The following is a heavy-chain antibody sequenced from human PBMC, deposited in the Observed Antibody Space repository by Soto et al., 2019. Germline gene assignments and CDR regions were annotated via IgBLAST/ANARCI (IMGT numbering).Heavy chain of an antibody. J-gene: IGHJ5*02. CDR3: AREQRSIVSPWFDT. D-gene: IGHD2-15*01. Sequence: QVQLQESGPGLVKPSETLSLTCTVSGGSVNSGSYYWSWIRQPPGKGLEWIGNIYYSGSTIYNPSLKSRVTISVDTSKSQFSLKLTSVTAADTAVYYCAREQRSIVSPWFDTWGQGTLVTVSS. CDR2: IYYSGST. V-gene: IGHV4-61*01. CDR1: GGSVNSGSYY.